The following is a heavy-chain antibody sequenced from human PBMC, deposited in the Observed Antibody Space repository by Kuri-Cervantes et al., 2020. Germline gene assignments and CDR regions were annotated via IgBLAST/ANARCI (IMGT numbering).Heavy chain of an antibody. CDR2: IYYSGST. D-gene: IGHD6-19*01. CDR1: GGSISSSSYY. J-gene: IGHJ4*02. Sequence: GSLRLSCTVSGGSISSSSYYWGWIRQPPGKGLEWIGSIYYSGSTYYNPSLKSRVTISVDTSKNQFSLKLSSPTAADTAVYYCARDWSSGWYAVDYFDYWGQGTLVTVSS. V-gene: IGHV4-39*07. CDR3: ARDWSSGWYAVDYFDY.